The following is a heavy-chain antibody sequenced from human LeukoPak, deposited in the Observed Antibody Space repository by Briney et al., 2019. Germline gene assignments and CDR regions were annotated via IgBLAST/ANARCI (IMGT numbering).Heavy chain of an antibody. Sequence: GGSLRLSCAVSGFTFSDYYMTWIRQAPGKGLEWLSYISDSGSIIFYADSVKGRFTISRDNAKNSLYLQMNSLRAEDTAVYYCARGTIDYGDEYYFDYWGQGTLVTVSS. CDR1: GFTFSDYY. D-gene: IGHD4-17*01. CDR3: ARGTIDYGDEYYFDY. J-gene: IGHJ4*02. CDR2: ISDSGSII. V-gene: IGHV3-11*04.